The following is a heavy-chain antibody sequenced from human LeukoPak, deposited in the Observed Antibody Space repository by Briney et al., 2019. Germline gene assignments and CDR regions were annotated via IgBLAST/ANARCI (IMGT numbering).Heavy chain of an antibody. D-gene: IGHD3-10*01. Sequence: ASVKVSCKASGYTLTGYCMHWVRQAPGQGLEWLGWINTKSGATNYAQNFQGRVTMTRDTSTSTAYMELRSLRSDDTAVYYCARGRVVGPVRGVFPFDYWGQGTLVTVSS. V-gene: IGHV1-2*02. CDR3: ARGRVVGPVRGVFPFDY. CDR1: GYTLTGYC. CDR2: INTKSGAT. J-gene: IGHJ4*02.